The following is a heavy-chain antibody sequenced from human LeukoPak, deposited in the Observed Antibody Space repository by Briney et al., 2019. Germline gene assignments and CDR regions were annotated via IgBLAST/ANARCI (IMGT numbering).Heavy chain of an antibody. J-gene: IGHJ4*02. CDR2: IDPSGGTT. CDR1: GYTFTNYY. CDR3: ARVDVHTDAQKY. V-gene: IGHV1-46*01. Sequence: GASVKVSCKXSGYTFTNYYMHWVRQAPGQGLEWMGMIDPSGGTTNYSQKFQGRVTMTRDTSTSTVYMDLSSLRSEDTAVYYCARVDVHTDAQKYWGQGTLVTVSS. D-gene: IGHD1-1*01.